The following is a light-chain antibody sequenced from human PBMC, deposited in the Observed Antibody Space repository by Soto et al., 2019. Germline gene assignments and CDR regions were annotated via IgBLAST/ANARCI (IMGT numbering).Light chain of an antibody. V-gene: IGKV3-20*01. CDR1: QSVSSSN. CDR2: GAS. J-gene: IGKJ1*01. Sequence: EIVLTQTPGTLSLSPGERATLSCMASQSVSSSNLAWHQQKPGKARSLIIYGASSRATGIPDRFSGSRYGTDFTLTISRLETEDFAVYYCQQYGSSGTFGQGTKADNK. CDR3: QQYGSSGT.